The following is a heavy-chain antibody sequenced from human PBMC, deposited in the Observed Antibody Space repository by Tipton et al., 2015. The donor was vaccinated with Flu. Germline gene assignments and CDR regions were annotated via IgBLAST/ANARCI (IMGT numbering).Heavy chain of an antibody. D-gene: IGHD5-18*01. Sequence: SLRLSCAASGFTVSSNYMSWVRQAPGKGLEWVSVIYSGDSTYYADSVKGRFTISRDNSKNTLYLQMNSLRAEDTAVYYCARDGTAIAIQHWGQGTLVTVSS. J-gene: IGHJ1*01. CDR2: IYSGDST. CDR1: GFTVSSNY. CDR3: ARDGTAIAIQH. V-gene: IGHV3-53*01.